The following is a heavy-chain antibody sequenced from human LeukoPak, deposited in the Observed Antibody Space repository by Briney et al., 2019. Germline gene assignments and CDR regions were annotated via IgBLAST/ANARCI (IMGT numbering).Heavy chain of an antibody. CDR2: ISWNSGSI. V-gene: IGHV3-9*01. CDR1: GFTFDDYA. J-gene: IGHJ4*02. Sequence: PGGSLRLSCAASGFTFDDYAMHWVRQAPGKGLEWVSGISWNSGSIGYADSVKGRFTISRDNAKNSLYLQMNSLRAEDTALYYCAKDIRSGTGELDYWGQGTLVTVSS. CDR3: AKDIRSGTGELDY. D-gene: IGHD1-14*01.